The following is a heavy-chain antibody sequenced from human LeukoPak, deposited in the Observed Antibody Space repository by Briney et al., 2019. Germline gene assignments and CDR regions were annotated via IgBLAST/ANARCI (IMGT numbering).Heavy chain of an antibody. CDR3: AKDILPKLRIVVPYTGGYFDY. CDR1: GFTFSSYG. D-gene: IGHD3-22*01. V-gene: IGHV3-30*02. CDR2: IRYDGSNK. Sequence: GGSLRLSCAASGFTFSSYGMHWVRQAPGKGLEWVAFIRYDGSNKYYADSVKGRFTISRDNSKNTLYLQMNSLRAEDTAVYYCAKDILPKLRIVVPYTGGYFDYWGQGTLVTVSS. J-gene: IGHJ4*02.